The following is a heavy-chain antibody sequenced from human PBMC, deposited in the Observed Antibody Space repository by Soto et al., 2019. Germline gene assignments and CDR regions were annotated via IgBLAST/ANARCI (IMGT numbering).Heavy chain of an antibody. CDR2: IKQDGSEK. CDR3: ARDSITIFGVVNPYYFDY. CDR1: GFTFSSYW. V-gene: IGHV3-7*01. D-gene: IGHD3-3*01. Sequence: GGSPRLSCAASGFTFSSYWMSWVRQAPGKGLEWVANIKQDGSEKYYVDSVKGRFTISRDNAKNSLYLQMNSLRAEDTAVYYCARDSITIFGVVNPYYFDYWGQGTLVTVSS. J-gene: IGHJ4*02.